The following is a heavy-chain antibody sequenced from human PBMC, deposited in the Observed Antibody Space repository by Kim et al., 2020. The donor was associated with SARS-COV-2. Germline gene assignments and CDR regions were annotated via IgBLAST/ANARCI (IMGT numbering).Heavy chain of an antibody. CDR3: ATDGYSYGYYYYYGMDV. V-gene: IGHV3-53*01. Sequence: GGSLRLSCAASGFTVSSNYMSWVRQAPGKGLEWVSVIYSGGSTYYADSVKGRFTISRDNSKNTLYLQMNSLRAEDTAVYYCATDGYSYGYYYYYGMDVWGQGTTVTVSS. CDR1: GFTVSSNY. D-gene: IGHD5-18*01. J-gene: IGHJ6*02. CDR2: IYSGGST.